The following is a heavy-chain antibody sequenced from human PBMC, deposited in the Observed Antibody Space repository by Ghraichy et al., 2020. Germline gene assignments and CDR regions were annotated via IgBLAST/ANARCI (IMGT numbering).Heavy chain of an antibody. CDR2: IDQDGGET. V-gene: IGHV3-7*01. CDR3: ARGNWSPRYYGMDV. Sequence: GESLNISCAATGVRFSNHWMTWVRQAPGKGLEWVANIDQDGGETNYVDSLKGRCTISRDNARNLLFLQMHNLRGDDTGLYYCARGNWSPRYYGMDVWGQGTTVTVSS. D-gene: IGHD3-3*01. J-gene: IGHJ6*02. CDR1: GVRFSNHW.